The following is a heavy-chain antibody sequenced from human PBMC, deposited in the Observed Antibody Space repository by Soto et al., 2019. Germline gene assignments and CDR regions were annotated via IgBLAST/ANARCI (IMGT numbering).Heavy chain of an antibody. CDR2: ISYDGSNK. V-gene: IGHV3-30*03. CDR3: ATHGLGELLHYYYYGMDV. D-gene: IGHD3-10*01. Sequence: GGSLRLSCAASGFTFSSYGMHWVRQAPGKGLEWVAVISYDGSNKYYADSVKGRFTISRDNSKNTLYLQMNSLRAEDTAVYYCATHGLGELLHYYYYGMDVWGQGTTVTVS. J-gene: IGHJ6*02. CDR1: GFTFSSYG.